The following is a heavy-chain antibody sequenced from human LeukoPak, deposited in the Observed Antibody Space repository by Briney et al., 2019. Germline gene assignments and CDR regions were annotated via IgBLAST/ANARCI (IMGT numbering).Heavy chain of an antibody. V-gene: IGHV3-9*01. CDR1: GFTFDDYA. CDR2: ISWNSGSI. J-gene: IGHJ4*02. CDR3: AKDTVGSGRELDY. D-gene: IGHD3-10*01. Sequence: GGSLRLSCAASGFTFDDYAMHWVRQAPGKGLEWVSGISWNSGSIGYADSVKGRFTISRDNAKNSLYLQMNSLRAEDTALYYCAKDTVGSGRELDYWGQGTLVTVSS.